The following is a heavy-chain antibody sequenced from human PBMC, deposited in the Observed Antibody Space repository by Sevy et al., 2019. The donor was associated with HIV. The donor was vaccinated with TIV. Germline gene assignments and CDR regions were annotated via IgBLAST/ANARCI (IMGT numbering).Heavy chain of an antibody. J-gene: IGHJ5*02. V-gene: IGHV3-11*01. D-gene: IGHD3-22*01. CDR2: ISRSGSTI. Sequence: GGSLRLSCAASGFTFSDYYMSWIRQAPGKGLEWVSYISRSGSTINYADSVKGRLTTSRNNAKNSLYLQINSLRAEDTAVYYCARENTMIEEPCWFDPWGQGTLVTVSS. CDR3: ARENTMIEEPCWFDP. CDR1: GFTFSDYY.